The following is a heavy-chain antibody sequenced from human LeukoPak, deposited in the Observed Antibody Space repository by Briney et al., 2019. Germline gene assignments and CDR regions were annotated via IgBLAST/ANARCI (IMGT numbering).Heavy chain of an antibody. Sequence: SETLSLTCTVSGYSISSGYFWGWIRQPPGKGLEWIGSIYHSGSTSYNPSLKSRLTISVDTSKNQFSLKLSSVTAADTAVYYCTRRITGTTSDSFDYWGQGILVTVSS. J-gene: IGHJ4*02. CDR3: TRRITGTTSDSFDY. V-gene: IGHV4-38-2*02. CDR2: IYHSGST. CDR1: GYSISSGYF. D-gene: IGHD1-20*01.